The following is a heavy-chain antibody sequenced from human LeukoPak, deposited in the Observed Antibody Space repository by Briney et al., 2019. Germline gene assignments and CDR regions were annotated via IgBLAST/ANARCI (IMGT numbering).Heavy chain of an antibody. V-gene: IGHV3-7*01. D-gene: IGHD3-3*01. J-gene: IGHJ4*02. CDR1: GFTFSSYW. Sequence: GGSLRLSCAASGFTFSSYWMSWVRQAPEKGLEWVANINQGGSEKYYVDSVRGRFTISRDNAKNSLYLQMNSLGADDTAVYYCARDGGDYWGQGTLVTVSS. CDR3: ARDGGDY. CDR2: INQGGSEK.